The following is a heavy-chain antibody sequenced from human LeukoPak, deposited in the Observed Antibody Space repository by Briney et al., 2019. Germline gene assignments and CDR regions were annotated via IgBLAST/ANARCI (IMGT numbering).Heavy chain of an antibody. J-gene: IGHJ3*02. CDR3: AREGTGTTLAPDAFDI. V-gene: IGHV3-33*01. CDR2: IWYDGSNK. D-gene: IGHD1-7*01. CDR1: GFTFSSYG. Sequence: GGSLRLSCAASGFTFSSYGMHWVRQAPSKGLEWVAVIWYDGSNKYYADSMKGRFTISRDNSKNTLYLQMNSLRAEDTAVYYCAREGTGTTLAPDAFDIWGQGTMVTVSS.